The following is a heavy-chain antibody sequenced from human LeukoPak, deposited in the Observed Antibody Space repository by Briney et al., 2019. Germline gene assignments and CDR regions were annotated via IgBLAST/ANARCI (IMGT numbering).Heavy chain of an antibody. CDR1: GGSISSYY. CDR3: ARDPSGSYYLSGAFDI. CDR2: IYYSGST. V-gene: IGHV4-59*01. J-gene: IGHJ3*02. Sequence: SETLSLTCTVSGGSISSYYWSWIRQPPGKGLEWVGYIYYSGSTNYNPSLKSRVTISVDTSKNQFSLKLSSVTAADTAVYYCARDPSGSYYLSGAFDIWGQGTMVTVSS. D-gene: IGHD1-26*01.